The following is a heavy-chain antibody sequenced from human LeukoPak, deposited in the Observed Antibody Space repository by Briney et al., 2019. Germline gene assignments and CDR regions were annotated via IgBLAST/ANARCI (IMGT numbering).Heavy chain of an antibody. CDR2: IYPGDSDT. D-gene: IGHD4/OR15-4a*01. V-gene: IGHV5-51*01. J-gene: IGHJ4*02. Sequence: GESLKISCKASVFSFTNYWIAWVRQMPGKGLEWMGIIYPGDSDTRYNPSFQGQVTISAGKSINTAYLQWSSLKASDTAMYFCAREESYGAISYWGQGTLVTVSS. CDR1: VFSFTNYW. CDR3: AREESYGAISY.